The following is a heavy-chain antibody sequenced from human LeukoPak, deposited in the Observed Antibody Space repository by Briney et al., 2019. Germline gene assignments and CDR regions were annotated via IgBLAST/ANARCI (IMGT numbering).Heavy chain of an antibody. V-gene: IGHV4-59*01. Sequence: SETLSLTCTVSGGSISSYYWSWIRQPPGEGLEWIGNIYYSGSTNYNPSLKSRVTISVDTSKNQFSLKLSSVTATDTAVYYCTRGSIAYYYMDVWGKGTTVTISS. D-gene: IGHD3-22*01. J-gene: IGHJ6*03. CDR2: IYYSGST. CDR1: GGSISSYY. CDR3: TRGSIAYYYMDV.